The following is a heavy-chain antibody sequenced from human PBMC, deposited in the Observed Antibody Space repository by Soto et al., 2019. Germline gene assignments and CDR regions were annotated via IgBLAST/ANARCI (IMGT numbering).Heavy chain of an antibody. CDR3: AKDRLAGGFDY. D-gene: IGHD3-16*01. J-gene: IGHJ4*02. Sequence: GGSLRLSCAASGFSLRNYAMSWVRQAPGKGLEWVSLVSATAGTTYYTDSVKGRFTISRDNSRNTVYLQMNSLRADDTAVYYCAKDRLAGGFDYWGQGTLVTVSS. V-gene: IGHV3-23*01. CDR1: GFSLRNYA. CDR2: VSATAGTT.